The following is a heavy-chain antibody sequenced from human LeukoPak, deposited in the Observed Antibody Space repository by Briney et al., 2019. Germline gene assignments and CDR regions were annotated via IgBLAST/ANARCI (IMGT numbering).Heavy chain of an antibody. CDR2: IKKDGST. CDR3: GRERNSYYMDV. Sequence: GGPLSLSCAASGFTFSTYWKIWVRHAPGKGLVWVPRIKKDGSTIYADSVRGRYSTSRDNAKNTLCLQKNSLRAEDTAVYYCGRERNSYYMDVWGKGTTVIVSS. CDR1: GFTFSTYW. V-gene: IGHV3-74*01. J-gene: IGHJ6*03.